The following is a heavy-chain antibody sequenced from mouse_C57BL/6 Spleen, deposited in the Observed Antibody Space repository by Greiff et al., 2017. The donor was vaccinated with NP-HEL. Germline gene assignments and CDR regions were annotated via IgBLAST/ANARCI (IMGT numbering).Heavy chain of an antibody. CDR3: ARDPYYYGSSYLGYFDV. CDR1: GYSITSGYD. CDR2: ISYSGST. D-gene: IGHD1-1*01. J-gene: IGHJ1*03. V-gene: IGHV3-1*01. Sequence: EVQLVESGPGMVKPSQSLSLTCTVTGYSITSGYDWHWIRHFPGNKLEWMGYISYSGSTNYNPSLKSRISITHDTSKNHFFLKLNSVTTEDTATYYCARDPYYYGSSYLGYFDVWGTGTTVTVAS.